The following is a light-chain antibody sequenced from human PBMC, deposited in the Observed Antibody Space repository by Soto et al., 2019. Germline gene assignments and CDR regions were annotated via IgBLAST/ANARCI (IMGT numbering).Light chain of an antibody. CDR3: QQSYITPPIT. J-gene: IGKJ5*01. CDR2: DTS. CDR1: QTININ. Sequence: DIQMTQSPSSLSASVGDRVIITCRTSQTININLNWYQQKPGKAPRLLIYDTSSLQTGVPSRFSGSGSGTDFTLTISSLQPEDFATYYCQQSYITPPITFGQGTRLEI. V-gene: IGKV1-39*01.